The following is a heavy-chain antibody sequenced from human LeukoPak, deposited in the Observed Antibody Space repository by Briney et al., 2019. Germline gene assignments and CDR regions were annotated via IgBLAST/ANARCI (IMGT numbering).Heavy chain of an antibody. J-gene: IGHJ4*02. CDR1: GFTFSSYA. CDR3: ARNDSSGYYSV. CDR2: ISSSGAST. Sequence: GGSLRLSCAASGFTFSSYALTWVRQAPGKGLEWVSSISSSGASTNYADSVKGRFTTSRDNFKNTLYLQMNSLRAEDTAIYYCARNDSSGYYSVWGQGTLVTVSS. D-gene: IGHD3-22*01. V-gene: IGHV3-23*01.